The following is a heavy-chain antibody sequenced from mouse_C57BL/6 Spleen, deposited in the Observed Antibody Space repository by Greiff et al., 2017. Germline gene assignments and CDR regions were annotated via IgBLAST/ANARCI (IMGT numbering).Heavy chain of an antibody. D-gene: IGHD1-1*01. CDR3: ASDYGSSYWYFDV. CDR2: ISGGGGNT. V-gene: IGHV5-9*01. J-gene: IGHJ1*03. Sequence: EVKLMESGGGLVKPGGSLKLSCAASGFTFSSYTMSWVRQTPEKRLEWVATISGGGGNTYYPDSVKGRFTISRDNAENTLYLQMSSLRSEDTALYYCASDYGSSYWYFDVWGTGTTVTVSS. CDR1: GFTFSSYT.